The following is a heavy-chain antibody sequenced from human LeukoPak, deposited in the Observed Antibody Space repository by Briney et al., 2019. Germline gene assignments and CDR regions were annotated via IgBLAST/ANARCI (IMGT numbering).Heavy chain of an antibody. CDR2: INAGNGNT. Sequence: ASVKVSCKASGYTFTTYAMHWVRQAPGQRLEWMGWINAGNGNTKYSQKFRARVTITRDTSASTAYMELSSLRSEDTAVYYCARDPIGSRWPYYFDYWGQGALVTVSS. CDR1: GYTFTTYA. D-gene: IGHD6-13*01. V-gene: IGHV1-3*01. CDR3: ARDPIGSRWPYYFDY. J-gene: IGHJ4*02.